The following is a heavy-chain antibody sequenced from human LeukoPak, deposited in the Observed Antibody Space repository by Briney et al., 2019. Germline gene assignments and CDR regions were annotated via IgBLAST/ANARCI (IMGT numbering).Heavy chain of an antibody. J-gene: IGHJ3*02. D-gene: IGHD5-18*01. CDR1: GYSFTTYY. CDR3: ASSGWIPEGAFDI. V-gene: IGHV5-51*01. CDR2: IYPGDSDT. Sequence: GESLKISCKASGYSFTTYYIGWVRQMPGKGLEWMGIIYPGDSDTRYSPSFQGQVTISADKSISTAYLQWSSLKASDTAMYYCASSGWIPEGAFDIWGQGTMVTVSS.